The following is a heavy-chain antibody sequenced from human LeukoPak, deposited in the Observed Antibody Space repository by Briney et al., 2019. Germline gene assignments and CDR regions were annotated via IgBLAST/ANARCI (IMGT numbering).Heavy chain of an antibody. D-gene: IGHD2/OR15-2a*01. CDR2: ISPYNGNT. V-gene: IGHV1-18*01. J-gene: IGHJ5*02. CDR1: GYTFISYG. CDR3: GRHTSMGVPLDILEKWFDT. Sequence: ASVKVSCKASGYTFISYGISWVRQAPGQGLQWMGWISPYNGNTNYVQKFQGRVTMTTDTSTSTAYMELRSLRSDDTAVYYCGRHTSMGVPLDILEKWFDTWGQGTLVTVSS.